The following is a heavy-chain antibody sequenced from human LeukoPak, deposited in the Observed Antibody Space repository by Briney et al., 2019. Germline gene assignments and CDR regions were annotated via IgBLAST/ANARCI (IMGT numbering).Heavy chain of an antibody. CDR1: GFTFSSYS. D-gene: IGHD4-23*01. Sequence: GGSLRLSCAASGFTFSSYSMNWVRQAPGKGLEWVSSISSSSSYIYYADSVKGRFTISRDNAKNSLYLQMNSLRAEDTAVYYCATDDYGGNSGTIELWWGQGTLVTVSS. CDR2: ISSSSSYI. CDR3: ATDDYGGNSGTIELW. V-gene: IGHV3-21*01. J-gene: IGHJ4*02.